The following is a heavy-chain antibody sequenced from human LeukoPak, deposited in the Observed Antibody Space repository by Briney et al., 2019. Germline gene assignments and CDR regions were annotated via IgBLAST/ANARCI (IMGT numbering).Heavy chain of an antibody. V-gene: IGHV3-66*02. CDR1: GFTVSSNY. Sequence: GGSLRLSCAASGFTVSSNYMSWVRQAPGKGLEWVSVIYSGGRTYYADSVKGRFTISRDNSKNTLYLQMNSLRAEDTAVYYCARSTVVMGENYWGQGTLVTVSS. J-gene: IGHJ4*02. CDR2: IYSGGRT. CDR3: ARSTVVMGENY. D-gene: IGHD4-23*01.